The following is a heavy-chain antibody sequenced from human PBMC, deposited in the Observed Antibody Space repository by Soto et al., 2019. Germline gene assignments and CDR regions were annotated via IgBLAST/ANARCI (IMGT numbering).Heavy chain of an antibody. V-gene: IGHV4-39*01. D-gene: IGHD3-3*01. J-gene: IGHJ4*02. CDR3: ARLYYDFWSGYSADFVDY. CDR2: IYYSGST. CDR1: GGSIRSSSYY. Sequence: SETLSLTCTVSGGSIRSSSYYWGWIRQPPGKGLEWIGSIYYSGSTYYNPSLKSRVTISVDTSKNQFSLKLSSVTAADTAVYYCARLYYDFWSGYSADFVDYWGQGTLVTVSS.